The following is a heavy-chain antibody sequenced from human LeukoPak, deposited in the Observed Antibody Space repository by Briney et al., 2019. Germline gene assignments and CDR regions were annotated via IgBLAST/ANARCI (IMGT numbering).Heavy chain of an antibody. D-gene: IGHD6-13*01. CDR3: ARDLGIAAAGRGWLDY. Sequence: GGSLRLSCAASGFTFSSYAMHWVRQAPGKGLEGVAVISYDGSNKYYADSVKGRFTISRDNSKNTLYLQMNSLRAEDTAVYYCARDLGIAAAGRGWLDYWGQGTLVTVSS. CDR1: GFTFSSYA. J-gene: IGHJ4*02. V-gene: IGHV3-30*04. CDR2: ISYDGSNK.